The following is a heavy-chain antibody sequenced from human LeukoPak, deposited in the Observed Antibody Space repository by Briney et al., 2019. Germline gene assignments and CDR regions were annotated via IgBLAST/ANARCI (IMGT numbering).Heavy chain of an antibody. CDR3: ARLGYTSNWYKIDY. CDR2: IYSSGST. J-gene: IGHJ4*02. D-gene: IGHD6-13*01. CDR1: GDSIRSSTYY. Sequence: PSETLSLTCTVSGDSIRSSTYYWGWLRQSPGKGLEWIVYIYSSGSTNYNPSLESRVTISVDTSKNQLSLKLSSVTAADTAVYYCARLGYTSNWYKIDYCGQGTLVTVSS. V-gene: IGHV4-61*05.